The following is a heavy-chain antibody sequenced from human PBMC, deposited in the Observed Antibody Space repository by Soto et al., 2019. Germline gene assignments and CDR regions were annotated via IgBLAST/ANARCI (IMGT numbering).Heavy chain of an antibody. CDR1: GFTFNTYD. CDR3: ARRARTATTNWGAFDV. V-gene: IGHV3-23*01. J-gene: IGHJ3*01. D-gene: IGHD1-1*01. CDR2: ISYSADKT. Sequence: PGGSLRLSCAASGFTFNTYDMNWVRQAPGKGLEWVSTISYSADKTHYADSVKGRFTISRDNSRDTLFLQMNSLRADDAAVYYCARRARTATTNWGAFDVWGQGTMVTVSS.